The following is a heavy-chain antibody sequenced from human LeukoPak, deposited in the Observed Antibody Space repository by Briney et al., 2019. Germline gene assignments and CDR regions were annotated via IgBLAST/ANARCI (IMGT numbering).Heavy chain of an antibody. D-gene: IGHD3-22*01. CDR3: ARRYYYDSSGYYLDDY. Sequence: PSGTLSLTCAVSGGSISSSNWWSWVRQPPGKGLEWIGEIYHSGSTNYNPSLKSRVTISVDKSKNQFSLKLSSVTAADTAVYYCARRYYYDSSGYYLDDYWGQGTLVTVSS. V-gene: IGHV4-4*02. CDR1: GGSISSSNW. CDR2: IYHSGST. J-gene: IGHJ4*02.